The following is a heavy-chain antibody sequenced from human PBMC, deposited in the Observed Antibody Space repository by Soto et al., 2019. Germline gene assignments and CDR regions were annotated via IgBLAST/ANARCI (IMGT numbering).Heavy chain of an antibody. J-gene: IGHJ4*02. Sequence: VQVVASGGGLVQPGRSLRLSCAVSGFRFEQYVMHWVRQAPGKGLECVSTVSPTGDTVANADSVEGRFTVSRDNAKKSLYLQLHALSGYVTAFFYFLKGASFGAIGDWGQGALVTVSS. CDR3: LKGASFGAIGD. D-gene: IGHD2-21*01. CDR1: GFRFEQYV. CDR2: VSPTGDTV. V-gene: IGHV3-9*01.